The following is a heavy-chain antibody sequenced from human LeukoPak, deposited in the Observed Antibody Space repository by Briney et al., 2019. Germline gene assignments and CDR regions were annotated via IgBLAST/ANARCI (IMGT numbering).Heavy chain of an antibody. J-gene: IGHJ6*02. CDR3: ARGRYYGSGSYRYYYYYGMDV. D-gene: IGHD3-10*01. V-gene: IGHV4-59*01. CDR2: IYYSGST. CDR1: GGSISSYY. Sequence: SETLSLTCTVSGGSISSYYWSWIRQPPGKGLEWIGYIYYSGSTNYSPSLKSRVTISVDTSKNQFSLKLSSVTAADTAVYYCARGRYYGSGSYRYYYYYGMDVWGQGTTVTVSS.